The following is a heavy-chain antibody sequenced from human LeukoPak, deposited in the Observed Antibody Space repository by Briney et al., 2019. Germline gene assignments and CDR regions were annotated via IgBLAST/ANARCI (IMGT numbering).Heavy chain of an antibody. CDR2: INPNSSGT. CDR1: GYTFTGYY. CDR3: AGGYRYYYDSSGWGAFDI. D-gene: IGHD3-22*01. Sequence: ASVKVSCKASGYTFTGYYMHWVRQAPGQGLEWMGWINPNSSGTNYAQKFQGRVTMTRDTSISTAYMELSRLGSDDTAVYYCAGGYRYYYDSSGWGAFDIWGQGTMVTVSS. J-gene: IGHJ3*02. V-gene: IGHV1-2*02.